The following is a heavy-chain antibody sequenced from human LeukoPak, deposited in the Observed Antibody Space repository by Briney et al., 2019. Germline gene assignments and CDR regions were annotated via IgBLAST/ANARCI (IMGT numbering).Heavy chain of an antibody. V-gene: IGHV4-59*01. CDR2: IYYSGST. D-gene: IGHD3-22*01. J-gene: IGHJ4*02. Sequence: PSETLSLTCTVSGGSISSYYWSWIRQPPGKGLEWIGYIYYSGSTNYNPSLKSRVTISVDTSKNQFSLKLSSVTAADTAVYYCARVSPPYYYDSGGYPAVGFDFWGQGTLVTVSS. CDR3: ARVSPPYYYDSGGYPAVGFDF. CDR1: GGSISSYY.